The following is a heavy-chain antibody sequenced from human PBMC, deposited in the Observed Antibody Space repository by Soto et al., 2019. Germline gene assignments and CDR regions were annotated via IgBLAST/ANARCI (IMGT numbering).Heavy chain of an antibody. CDR3: ARGGDTRFRDVIIFFCSGMDG. D-gene: IGHD3-10*01. V-gene: IGHV4-38-2*01. CDR2: IYHSET. J-gene: IGHJ6*02. Sequence: SETLSLTCDVSGDTIRRGYYWCRIRQPPEKGLEWIGSIYHSETYYNPSLKSRVTISGDTSKNQVSLKLNSVTAADTAVYYCARGGDTRFRDVIIFFCSGMDGCAHETWVTVSS. CDR1: GDTIRRGYY.